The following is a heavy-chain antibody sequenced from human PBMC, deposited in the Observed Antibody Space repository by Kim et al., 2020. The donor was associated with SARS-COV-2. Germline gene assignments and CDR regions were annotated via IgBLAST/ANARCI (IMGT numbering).Heavy chain of an antibody. CDR2: IYYSGST. CDR3: ARGSTIWFGELSIPFDY. D-gene: IGHD3-10*01. CDR1: GGSISSGGYY. V-gene: IGHV4-31*03. J-gene: IGHJ4*02. Sequence: SETLSLTCTVSGGSISSGGYYWSWVRQHPGKGLEWIGYIYYSGSTYYNPSLKSRVTISVDTSKNQFSLKLSSVTAADTAVYYCARGSTIWFGELSIPFDYWGQGTLVTVSS.